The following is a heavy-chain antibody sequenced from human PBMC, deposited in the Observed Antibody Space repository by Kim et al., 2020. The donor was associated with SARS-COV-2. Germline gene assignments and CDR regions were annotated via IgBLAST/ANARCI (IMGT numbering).Heavy chain of an antibody. CDR1: GFTFSSYE. J-gene: IGHJ4*02. V-gene: IGHV3-48*03. Sequence: GGSLRLSCAASGFTFSSYEMNWVRQAPGKGLEWVSYISSSGSTIYYANSVKGRFTISRDNAKNSLYLQMNSLRAEDTAVYYCARESGGETPFDYWGQGTLVTVSS. D-gene: IGHD3-16*01. CDR3: ARESGGETPFDY. CDR2: ISSSGSTI.